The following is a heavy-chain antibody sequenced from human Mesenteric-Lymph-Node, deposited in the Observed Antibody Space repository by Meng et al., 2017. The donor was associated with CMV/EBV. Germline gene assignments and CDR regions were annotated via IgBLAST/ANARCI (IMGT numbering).Heavy chain of an antibody. D-gene: IGHD6-13*01. Sequence: ALSGDSASSSSAAWSWIRQSPSRGLEWLGRTYYRSKWYDGYAVSVKSRITINPDTSKNQFSLHLNSVTPEDTAVYYCARESSSSHDYWGQGTLVTVSS. V-gene: IGHV6-1*01. J-gene: IGHJ4*02. CDR1: GDSASSSSAA. CDR2: TYYRSKWYD. CDR3: ARESSSSHDY.